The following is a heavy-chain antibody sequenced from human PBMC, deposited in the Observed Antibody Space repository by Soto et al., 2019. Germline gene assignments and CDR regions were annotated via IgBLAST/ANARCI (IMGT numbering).Heavy chain of an antibody. CDR2: INHSGST. J-gene: IGHJ4*02. D-gene: IGHD6-13*01. CDR3: ARYKAAAGFDY. CDR1: GGSFSGYY. V-gene: IGHV4-34*01. Sequence: SETLSLTCAVYGGSFSGYYWSWIRQPPGKGLEWIGEINHSGSTNYNPSLKSRVTISVDTSKNQFSLKLSSVTAADTAVYYCARYKAAAGFDYWGQGTLVTVSS.